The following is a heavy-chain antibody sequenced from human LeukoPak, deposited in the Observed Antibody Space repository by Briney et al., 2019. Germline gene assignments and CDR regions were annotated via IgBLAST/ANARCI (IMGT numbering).Heavy chain of an antibody. D-gene: IGHD3-16*01. J-gene: IGHJ3*02. CDR1: GYTFSDYY. CDR2: INPNSGGT. Sequence: EASVKVSCKASGYTFSDYYIHWVRQAPGQGLEWMGWINPNSGGTNYAQKFQGRVTMTRDTSISTAYMELYRLRSDDTAVYYCAFDRGRGIYGAFDMWGQGTMVTISS. V-gene: IGHV1-2*02. CDR3: AFDRGRGIYGAFDM.